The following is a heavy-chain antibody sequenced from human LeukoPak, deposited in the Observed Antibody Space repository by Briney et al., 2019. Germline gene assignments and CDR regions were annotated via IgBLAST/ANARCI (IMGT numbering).Heavy chain of an antibody. Sequence: ASVKVSCKASGYTFSDYYMHWVRQAPGQGLEWMGWINPNSGGTNYAQKFQGRVTMTRDTSISTAYMELSRLRSDDTAVYYCAREGSSGWYMGAGYYFDYWGQGTLVTVSS. V-gene: IGHV1-2*02. CDR2: INPNSGGT. D-gene: IGHD6-19*01. CDR1: GYTFSDYY. J-gene: IGHJ4*02. CDR3: AREGSSGWYMGAGYYFDY.